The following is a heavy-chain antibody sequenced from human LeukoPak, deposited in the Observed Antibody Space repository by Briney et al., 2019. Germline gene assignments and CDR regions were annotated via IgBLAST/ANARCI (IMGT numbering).Heavy chain of an antibody. CDR1: GFTFDDYA. D-gene: IGHD2-2*01. CDR3: AKAVVTAAGFDY. J-gene: IGHJ4*02. Sequence: GGSLRLSCAASGFTFDDYAMHWVRQAPGKGLEWVSGISWNSGSIGYADSVKGRFTISRDNAKNSLYLQMNSLRAEDTALYYCAKAVVTAAGFDYWGQGTLVTVSS. V-gene: IGHV3-9*01. CDR2: ISWNSGSI.